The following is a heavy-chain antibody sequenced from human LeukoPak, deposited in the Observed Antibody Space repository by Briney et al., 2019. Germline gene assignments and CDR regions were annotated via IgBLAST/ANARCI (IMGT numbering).Heavy chain of an antibody. CDR2: IYSGGST. CDR1: GFTVSSNY. CDR3: ARDQIYGSGSYGYYYYGMDV. Sequence: PGGSLRLSCAASGFTVSSNYKSWVRQAPGKGLEWVSVIYSGGSTYYADSVKGRFTTSRDNSKNTLYLQMNSLRAEDTAVYYCARDQIYGSGSYGYYYYGMDVWGQGTTVTVSS. D-gene: IGHD3-10*01. J-gene: IGHJ6*02. V-gene: IGHV3-53*01.